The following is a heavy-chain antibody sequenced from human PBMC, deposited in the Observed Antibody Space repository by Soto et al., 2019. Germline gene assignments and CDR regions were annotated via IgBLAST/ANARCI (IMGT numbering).Heavy chain of an antibody. J-gene: IGHJ4*02. CDR1: GGSISRGGYS. Sequence: SETLSLTCAASGGSISRGGYSWGWIRQPPGKGLEYIGYIYHSGSTYYNPSLKSRVTISVDRSKNQFSLKLSSVTAADTAVYYCARSIRYFDWVTLAYWGQGTLVTVSS. D-gene: IGHD3-9*01. CDR3: ARSIRYFDWVTLAY. V-gene: IGHV4-30-2*02. CDR2: IYHSGST.